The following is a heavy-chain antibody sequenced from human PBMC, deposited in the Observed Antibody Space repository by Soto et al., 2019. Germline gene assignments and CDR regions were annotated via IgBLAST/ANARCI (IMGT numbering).Heavy chain of an antibody. CDR3: ARDLRGFEQLVRTGTAGYYYYGMDV. V-gene: IGHV3-13*01. J-gene: IGHJ6*02. D-gene: IGHD6-6*01. CDR2: IGTAGDT. CDR1: GFTFSSYD. Sequence: GGSPRLSCAASGFTFSSYDMHWVRQATGKGLEWVSAIGTAGDTYYPGSVKGRFTISRENAKNSLYLQMNSLRAEDTAVYYCARDLRGFEQLVRTGTAGYYYYGMDVWGQGTTVTVSS.